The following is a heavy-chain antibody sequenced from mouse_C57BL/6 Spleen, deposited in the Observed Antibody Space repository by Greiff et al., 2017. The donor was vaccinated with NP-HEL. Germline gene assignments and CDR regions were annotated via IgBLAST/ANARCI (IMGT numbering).Heavy chain of an antibody. Sequence: QVQLKQPGAELVKPGASVKLSCKASGYTFTSYWMQWVKQRPGQGLEWIGEIDPSDSYTNYNQKFKGKATLTVDTSSSTAYMQLSSLTSEDSAVYYCARFYYDYGGYWGQGTTLTVSS. D-gene: IGHD2-4*01. J-gene: IGHJ2*01. CDR3: ARFYYDYGGY. CDR1: GYTFTSYW. CDR2: IDPSDSYT. V-gene: IGHV1-50*01.